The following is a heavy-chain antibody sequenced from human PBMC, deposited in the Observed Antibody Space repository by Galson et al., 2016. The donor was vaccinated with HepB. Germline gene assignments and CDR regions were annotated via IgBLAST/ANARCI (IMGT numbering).Heavy chain of an antibody. CDR2: IIPLFGSA. D-gene: IGHD6-19*01. CDR3: ARDLDYTSAWYELRKEGDNYGLDG. J-gene: IGHJ6*02. V-gene: IGHV1-69*06. CDR1: GDSFTNYA. Sequence: SVKVSCKASGDSFTNYAIIWVRQDPGQGLEWMGGIIPLFGSANYAQKFRGRVTITADKSTSTVYMELNSLRYEDTAIYYCARDLDYTSAWYELRKEGDNYGLDGWGQGTTVTVSS.